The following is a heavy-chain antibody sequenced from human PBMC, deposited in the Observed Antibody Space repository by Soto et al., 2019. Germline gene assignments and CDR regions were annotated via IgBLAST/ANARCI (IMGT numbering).Heavy chain of an antibody. CDR2: ISGGGGST. Sequence: GGSLRLSSAASGFIFGSCAMTWVRQAPGKGLEWVSGISGGGGSTFYADSVKGRFTISRDNSKNTLYLHMNSLEVEDTAVYYCAKDWGATRPNYYIPVWGKWTTATVS. CDR1: GFIFGSCA. CDR3: AKDWGATRPNYYIPV. J-gene: IGHJ6*03. V-gene: IGHV3-23*01. D-gene: IGHD6-6*01.